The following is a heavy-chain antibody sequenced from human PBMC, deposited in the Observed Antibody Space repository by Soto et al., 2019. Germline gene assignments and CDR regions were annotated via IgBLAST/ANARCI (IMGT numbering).Heavy chain of an antibody. D-gene: IGHD3-22*01. CDR2: ISSSSSYI. CDR3: ARDRYYYDSSGYGAPYYFDY. Sequence: GGSLRLFCAASGFTFSSYSMNWVRQAPGKGLEWVSSISSSSSYIYYADSVKGRFTISRDSAKNSLYLQMNSLRAEDTAVYYCARDRYYYDSSGYGAPYYFDYWGQGTLVTVSS. V-gene: IGHV3-21*01. J-gene: IGHJ4*02. CDR1: GFTFSSYS.